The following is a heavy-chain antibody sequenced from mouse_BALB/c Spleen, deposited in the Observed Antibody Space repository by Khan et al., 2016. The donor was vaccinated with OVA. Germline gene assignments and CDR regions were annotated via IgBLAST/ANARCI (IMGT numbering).Heavy chain of an antibody. Sequence: VRLQQSGPELVKPGASVKIPCKASGYPFTDYNMAWVKQSHGRGLEWIGDIFPNNGGTVYNQKFKGKDTLTVDKSSSTAFMELRSLTSEDTAVYYCAMHGYGGFAYWGQGTLVTVSA. D-gene: IGHD2-2*01. CDR1: GYPFTDYN. J-gene: IGHJ3*01. CDR3: AMHGYGGFAY. CDR2: IFPNNGGT. V-gene: IGHV1-18*01.